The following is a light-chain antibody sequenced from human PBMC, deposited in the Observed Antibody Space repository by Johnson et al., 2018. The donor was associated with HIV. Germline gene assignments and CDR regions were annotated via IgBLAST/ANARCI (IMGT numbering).Light chain of an antibody. V-gene: IGLV1-51*01. CDR1: SANIENNY. J-gene: IGLJ1*01. CDR3: GTWDSSLNAFV. CDR2: ENN. Sequence: QSVLTQPPSVSAASGQRVDISCSGGSANIENNYVSWYQSLPGTAPKLLIYENNKRPSGIPDRFSGSKSGTSATLGITGLQTGDEADYYCGTWDSSLNAFVFAAGTRVTGL.